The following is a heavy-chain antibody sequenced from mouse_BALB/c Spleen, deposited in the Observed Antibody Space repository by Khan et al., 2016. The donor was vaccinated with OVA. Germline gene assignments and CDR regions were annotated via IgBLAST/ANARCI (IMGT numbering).Heavy chain of an antibody. CDR1: GYTFTNYV. V-gene: IGHV1S136*01. CDR3: AREASNWDFSVAY. Sequence: VQLKQSGPDLVKPGASVKMSCKASGYTFTNYVIHWVKQKPGQGLEWIGYINPDNDGIRFNEKFKGKATLTSAKSSSTAYLELSSLTSEDSAVYYLAREASNWDFSVAYWGQGTLVTVSA. D-gene: IGHD4-1*01. CDR2: INPDNDGI. J-gene: IGHJ3*01.